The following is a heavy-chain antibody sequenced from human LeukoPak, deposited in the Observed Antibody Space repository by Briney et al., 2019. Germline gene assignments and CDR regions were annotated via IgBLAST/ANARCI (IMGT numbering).Heavy chain of an antibody. D-gene: IGHD6-19*01. CDR2: ISWGGGST. CDR1: GLTFDDYA. J-gene: IGHJ4*02. V-gene: IGHV3-43D*03. Sequence: GGSLRLSCAASGLTFDDYAMHWVRQAPGKGLEWVSLISWGGGSTYYADSVKGRFTISRDNSKNSLYLQMNSLRAEDTALYYCARGQRSSGWHDYWGQGTLVTVSS. CDR3: ARGQRSSGWHDY.